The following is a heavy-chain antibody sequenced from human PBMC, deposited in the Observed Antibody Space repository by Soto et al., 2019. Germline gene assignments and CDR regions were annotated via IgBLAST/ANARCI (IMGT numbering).Heavy chain of an antibody. J-gene: IGHJ4*02. V-gene: IGHV4-59*03. D-gene: IGHD6-19*01. Sequence: QVQLQESGPGLVKPSETLSLTCTVSGASMSRYYWSWIRQPPGKGLECIGFIYAGGSTNYNPSLSSRLTRSIHTSKNQFSLKLTSVSTADTAVYYCAPTAGDTGGSGWYDYWGQGILVTVSS. CDR1: GASMSRYY. CDR3: APTAGDTGGSGWYDY. CDR2: IYAGGST.